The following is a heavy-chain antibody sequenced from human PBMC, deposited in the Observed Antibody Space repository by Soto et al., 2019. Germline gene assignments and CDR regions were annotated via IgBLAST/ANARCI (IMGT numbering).Heavy chain of an antibody. CDR3: ARADSSNDPCDY. D-gene: IGHD6-13*01. J-gene: IGHJ4*02. V-gene: IGHV3-11*01. Sequence: QVQLVESGGGLVKPGGSLRLSCAASGFTFSDYYMSWIRQAPGKGLEWVSYISSSGSTIYYADSVKGRFTISRDNAKNSLYLQMNSMRDADTAVYYCARADSSNDPCDYWGQGTLVTVSS. CDR1: GFTFSDYY. CDR2: ISSSGSTI.